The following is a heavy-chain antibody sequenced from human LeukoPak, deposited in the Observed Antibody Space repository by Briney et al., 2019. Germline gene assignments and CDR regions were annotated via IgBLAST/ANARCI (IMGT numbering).Heavy chain of an antibody. CDR3: ARCFQQYQLLLDWFDP. J-gene: IGHJ5*02. D-gene: IGHD2-2*01. Sequence: GGSLRLSCAASGFTKSAMHWVRQAPVRGLEWVAVISYDGTNKYYADSVKGRFTISRDNSMDTVYLQMSSLRSEDTAVYYCARCFQQYQLLLDWFDPWGQGTLVTVSS. CDR2: ISYDGTNK. V-gene: IGHV3-30-3*01. CDR1: GFTKSA.